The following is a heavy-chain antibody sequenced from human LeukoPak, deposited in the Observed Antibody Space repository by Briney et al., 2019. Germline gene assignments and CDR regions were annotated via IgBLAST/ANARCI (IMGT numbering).Heavy chain of an antibody. Sequence: PGESLRLSCAASGFTFTNHWMSWVRQAPGKGPEWVANIKEDGSEKYYVDSVKGRFTVSRDNVKNSLFLQMNSLRVDDTAVYYCAKSGSSVFWSWGQGTLVTVSS. CDR2: IKEDGSEK. D-gene: IGHD3-3*02. V-gene: IGHV3-7*03. CDR3: AKSGSSVFWS. CDR1: GFTFTNHW. J-gene: IGHJ5*02.